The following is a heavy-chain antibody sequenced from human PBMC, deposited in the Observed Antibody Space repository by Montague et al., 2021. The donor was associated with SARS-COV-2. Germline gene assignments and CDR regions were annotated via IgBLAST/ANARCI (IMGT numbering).Heavy chain of an antibody. CDR3: ARDASSANSPANNWFDS. Sequence: SETLSLTCSVSGGSITTYYWGWVRQPAGKGLEWIGRLSTSGSTNYNPSLKSRVTMSLDTSKNQVSLKLSSVTAADTAVYYCARDASSANSPANNWFDSWGQGTLVTVSS. V-gene: IGHV4-4*07. CDR2: LSTSGST. D-gene: IGHD4/OR15-4a*01. J-gene: IGHJ5*01. CDR1: GGSITTYY.